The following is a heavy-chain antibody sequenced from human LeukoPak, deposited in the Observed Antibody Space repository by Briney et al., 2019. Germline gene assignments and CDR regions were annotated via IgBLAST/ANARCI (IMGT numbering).Heavy chain of an antibody. CDR2: IYYSGST. CDR1: GGSISNYY. V-gene: IGHV4-59*01. J-gene: IGHJ4*02. D-gene: IGHD3-10*01. Sequence: SETLSLTCTVSGGSISNYYWSWIRQPPGKGLEWIGYIYYSGSTNYNPSLKSRVTISVDTSKNQFSLKLSSVTAADTAVYYCARDSLWFGGIDYWGQGTLVTDSS. CDR3: ARDSLWFGGIDY.